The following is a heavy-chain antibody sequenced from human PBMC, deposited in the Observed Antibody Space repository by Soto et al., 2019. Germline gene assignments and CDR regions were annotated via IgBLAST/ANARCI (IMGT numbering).Heavy chain of an antibody. V-gene: IGHV3-23*01. CDR3: ARRGSGSYYDY. D-gene: IGHD1-26*01. Sequence: DVQLLESGGGLVQPGGSLRLSCAASGFTFSSYAMRWVRQAPGKGLEWVSAISGSGGSTYYAGSVKGRFTISRDNSKNTLYLQMNSLRAEDTAVYYCARRGSGSYYDYWGQGTLVTVSS. CDR2: ISGSGGST. J-gene: IGHJ4*02. CDR1: GFTFSSYA.